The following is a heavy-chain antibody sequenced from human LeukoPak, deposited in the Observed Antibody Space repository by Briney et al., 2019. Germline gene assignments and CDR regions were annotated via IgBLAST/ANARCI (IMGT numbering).Heavy chain of an antibody. D-gene: IGHD3-10*01. Sequence: SETLSLTCTVSGGSISSYYWSWIRQPPGKGLEWIGYIYYSGSTNYNPSLKSRVTISVDTSKNQFSLKLSSVTAADTAVYYCARATYYYGSGSPSPYDYWGQGTLVTVSS. V-gene: IGHV4-59*12. CDR2: IYYSGST. J-gene: IGHJ4*02. CDR3: ARATYYYGSGSPSPYDY. CDR1: GGSISSYY.